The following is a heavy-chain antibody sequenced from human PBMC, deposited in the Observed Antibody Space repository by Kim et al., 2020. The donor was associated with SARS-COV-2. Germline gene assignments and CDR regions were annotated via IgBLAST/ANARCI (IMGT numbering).Heavy chain of an antibody. V-gene: IGHV3-74*01. CDR3: ATDGEYSLSY. J-gene: IGHJ4*02. CDR2: IDNDGANT. CDR1: GFIFSTAW. D-gene: IGHD5-18*01. Sequence: GGSLRLSCTASGFIFSTAWMHWVRQVPGKGLVWVSRIDNDGANTNYAESVKGRFTISRDNAKNTVYLLLSSLRGEDTAVYYCATDGEYSLSYWGQGTLVTVSS.